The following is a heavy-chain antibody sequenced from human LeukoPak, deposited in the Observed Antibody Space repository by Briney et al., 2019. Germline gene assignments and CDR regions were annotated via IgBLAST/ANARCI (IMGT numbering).Heavy chain of an antibody. CDR3: TRPEEGHCSGGSCYGRFDP. Sequence: GGSLKLSCAASGLTFSDSAIHWVRQASGKGLEWIGRIRNKPNSYATAYAASVKGRFTISRDDSKNTAYLQMNSLKTEDTAVYYCTRPEEGHCSGGSCYGRFDPWGQGTLVTVSS. V-gene: IGHV3-73*01. J-gene: IGHJ5*02. CDR1: GLTFSDSA. D-gene: IGHD2-15*01. CDR2: IRNKPNSYAT.